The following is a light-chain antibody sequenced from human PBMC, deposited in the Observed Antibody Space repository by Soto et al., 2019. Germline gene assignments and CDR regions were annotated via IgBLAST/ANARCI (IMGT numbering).Light chain of an antibody. CDR2: ENN. Sequence: QSVLTQPPSVSAAPGQKVTISCSGSNSNIGNNYVSWYQQLPGTAPKLPIYENNKRPSGIPDRFSGSKSGTSVTLGITGLQTGDEADYYCGTWDTSLSAGVFGGGTKLTVL. CDR3: GTWDTSLSAGV. V-gene: IGLV1-51*02. J-gene: IGLJ3*02. CDR1: NSNIGNNY.